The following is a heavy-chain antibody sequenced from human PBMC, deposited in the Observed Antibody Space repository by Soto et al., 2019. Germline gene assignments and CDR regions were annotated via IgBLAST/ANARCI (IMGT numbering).Heavy chain of an antibody. V-gene: IGHV1-18*01. D-gene: IGHD2-15*01. Sequence: ASVKVSCKASGYTFTSYGISWGRQAPGQGLEWMGWISAYNGNTNYAQKLQGRVTMTTDTSTSTAYMELRSLRSDDTAVYYCARVGPMVVAAIPLDYWGQGTLVTVSS. CDR1: GYTFTSYG. CDR3: ARVGPMVVAAIPLDY. CDR2: ISAYNGNT. J-gene: IGHJ4*02.